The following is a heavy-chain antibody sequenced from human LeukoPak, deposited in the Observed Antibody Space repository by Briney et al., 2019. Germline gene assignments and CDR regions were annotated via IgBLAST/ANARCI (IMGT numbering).Heavy chain of an antibody. V-gene: IGHV1-69*13. CDR3: ARLEVITTEDAFDI. CDR2: IIPIFGTA. J-gene: IGHJ3*02. CDR1: GGTFSSYA. Sequence: SVKVSCKDSGGTFSSYAISWVRQAPGQGLEWMGGIIPIFGTANYAQKFQGRVTITADESTSTAYMELSSLRSEDTAVYYCARLEVITTEDAFDIWGQGTMVTVSS. D-gene: IGHD3-22*01.